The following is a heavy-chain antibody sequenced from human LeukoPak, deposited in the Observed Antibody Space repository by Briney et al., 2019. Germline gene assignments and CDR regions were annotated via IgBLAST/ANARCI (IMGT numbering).Heavy chain of an antibody. Sequence: PGGSLRLSCAASGFTFSSYGMHWVRQAPGKGLEWVAFIRYDGSNKYYADSVKGRFTISRDNSKNTLYLQMNSLRAEDTAVYYCAKEGGYSSSSGLYGTGYWGQGTLVTVSS. CDR3: AKEGGYSSSSGLYGTGY. CDR1: GFTFSSYG. D-gene: IGHD6-6*01. J-gene: IGHJ4*02. V-gene: IGHV3-30*02. CDR2: IRYDGSNK.